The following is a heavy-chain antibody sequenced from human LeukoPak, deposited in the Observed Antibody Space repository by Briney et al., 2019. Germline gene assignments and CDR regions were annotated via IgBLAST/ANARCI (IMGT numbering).Heavy chain of an antibody. J-gene: IGHJ3*02. Sequence: GGSLRLPCAASGFTFSSYWMHWVRQAPGKGLVWVSRINSDGSSTSYADSVKGRFAISRDNAKNTLYLQMNSLRAEDTAAYYCAGEGDFGLAFDIWGQGTMVTVSS. V-gene: IGHV3-74*01. CDR1: GFTFSSYW. CDR2: INSDGSST. CDR3: AGEGDFGLAFDI. D-gene: IGHD3-16*01.